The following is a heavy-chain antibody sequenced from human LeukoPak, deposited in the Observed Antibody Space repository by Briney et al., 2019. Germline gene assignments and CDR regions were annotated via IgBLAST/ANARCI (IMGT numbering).Heavy chain of an antibody. D-gene: IGHD4-17*01. V-gene: IGHV1-18*01. Sequence: ASVKVSCRASGYTFSTYGISWVRLAPGQGLEWMGWVSGYNVNTKYAQKFQGRVTMTTDTSTSTAYMELRSLRSDDTAVYYCARVGAVNDAFDIWGQGTMVTVSS. J-gene: IGHJ3*02. CDR2: VSGYNVNT. CDR1: GYTFSTYG. CDR3: ARVGAVNDAFDI.